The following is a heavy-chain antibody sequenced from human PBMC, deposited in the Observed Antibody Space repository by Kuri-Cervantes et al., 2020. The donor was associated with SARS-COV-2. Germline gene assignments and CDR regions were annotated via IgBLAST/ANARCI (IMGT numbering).Heavy chain of an antibody. CDR2: IYYSGST. Sequence: SETLSLTCTVSCGSISSSSYYWGWIRQPPGKGLEWIGSIYYSGSTYYNPSLKSRVTISVDTSKNQFSLKLSSVTAADTAVYYCARLLLWFGELLHYDYWGQGTLVTVSS. J-gene: IGHJ4*02. V-gene: IGHV4-39*07. D-gene: IGHD3-10*01. CDR1: CGSISSSSYY. CDR3: ARLLLWFGELLHYDY.